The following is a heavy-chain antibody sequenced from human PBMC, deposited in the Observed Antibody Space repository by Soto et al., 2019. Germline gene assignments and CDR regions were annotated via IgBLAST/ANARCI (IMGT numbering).Heavy chain of an antibody. Sequence: SVKVSCKASGFTFTSSAVQWVRRARGERLEWIGWIVVGSGSTNYAQKFQGRVTSTRDMSTSTAYMELSSLRSEDTAVYYCAADAFAGIAAARTGHFDYWGQGTLVIVSS. D-gene: IGHD6-13*01. J-gene: IGHJ4*02. CDR1: GFTFTSSA. V-gene: IGHV1-58*01. CDR3: AADAFAGIAAARTGHFDY. CDR2: IVVGSGST.